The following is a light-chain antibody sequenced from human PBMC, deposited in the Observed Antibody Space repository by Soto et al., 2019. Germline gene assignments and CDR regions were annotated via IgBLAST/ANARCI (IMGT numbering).Light chain of an antibody. CDR2: YVS. CDR1: SSDVDYNS. J-gene: IGLJ2*01. V-gene: IGLV2-14*01. CDR3: CSHSNSNTTVV. Sequence: QSALTQPASVSGSPRQSITISCTGTSSDVDYNSVSWYQQHPRKAPTLMIYYVSNRPSGVSNRFSGSKSGNKASLPISCVQAEDEADYYCCSHSNSNTTVVFGGGTKLTVL.